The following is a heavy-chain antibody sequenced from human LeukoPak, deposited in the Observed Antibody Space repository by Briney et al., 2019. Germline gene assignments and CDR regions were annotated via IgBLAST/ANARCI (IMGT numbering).Heavy chain of an antibody. V-gene: IGHV4-31*03. J-gene: IGHJ4*02. Sequence: PSETLSLTCTVSGGSISSGGYYWSWIRQHPGKGLEWIGYIYYSGSTYYNPSLKSRVTMSVDTSKNQISLNLSSVTAADTAVYYCASTYADHDWNFDYWGQGTLVTVSS. CDR3: ASTYADHDWNFDY. CDR2: IYYSGST. D-gene: IGHD1-1*01. CDR1: GGSISSGGYY.